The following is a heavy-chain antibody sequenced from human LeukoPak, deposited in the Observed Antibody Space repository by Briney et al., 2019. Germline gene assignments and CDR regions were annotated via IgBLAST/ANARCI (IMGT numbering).Heavy chain of an antibody. J-gene: IGHJ4*02. V-gene: IGHV1-2*02. Sequence: GASVKVSCKASGYTFTDYYIHWVRQAPGQGLEWMGWINPNGGGTKYVQKFQGRVTMTRDTSISTAYMELSRLSSDDTAVYYCARGEYSYGYDYWGQGTPVTVS. CDR2: INPNGGGT. D-gene: IGHD5-18*01. CDR1: GYTFTDYY. CDR3: ARGEYSYGYDY.